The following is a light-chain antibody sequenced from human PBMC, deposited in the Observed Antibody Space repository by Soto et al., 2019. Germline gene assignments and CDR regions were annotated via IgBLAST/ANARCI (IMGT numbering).Light chain of an antibody. CDR2: GAS. CDR3: QQYNNWWT. V-gene: IGKV3-15*01. J-gene: IGKJ1*01. CDR1: QSGSSN. Sequence: EIVMTQSTATLSVSPGERATLSCRASQSGSSNLAWYQQKPGQAPRLLIYGASTRATVIPARFSGSGSGTEFTLTISILQSEDFAVYYCQQYNNWWTFGPGTKVALK.